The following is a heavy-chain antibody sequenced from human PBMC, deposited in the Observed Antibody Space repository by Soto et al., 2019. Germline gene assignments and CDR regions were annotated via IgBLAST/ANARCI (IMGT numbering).Heavy chain of an antibody. D-gene: IGHD3-9*01. V-gene: IGHV1-46*01. CDR3: ARDGGYDVLTGHYILLYYLDN. CDR1: GYTLTTYS. CDR2: INPSGGRT. Sequence: ASVKGTCKDSGYTLTTYSMHWVRQTHGHGLEWMGVINPSGGRTSYAQKFQGRVTMTRDTSTSTVHMGLSNLRSEDTAVYFCARDGGYDVLTGHYILLYYLDNWGLGTLVTVSS. J-gene: IGHJ4*02.